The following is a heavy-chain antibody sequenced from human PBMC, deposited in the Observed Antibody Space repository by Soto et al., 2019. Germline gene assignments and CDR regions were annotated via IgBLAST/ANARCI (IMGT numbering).Heavy chain of an antibody. J-gene: IGHJ6*03. Sequence: EVQLVESGGGLVQPGGSLRLSCAASGFTVSRDYMSWVRQAPGKGLEWVSLIYSGGSTYYADSVKGRFTISRDNSKNTLYLQMNSLRAEDTAVYYCAREDATPTMTKELYYYYYFMDVWGRGTTVTVSS. V-gene: IGHV3-66*01. CDR2: IYSGGST. CDR3: AREDATPTMTKELYYYYYFMDV. D-gene: IGHD4-17*01. CDR1: GFTVSRDY.